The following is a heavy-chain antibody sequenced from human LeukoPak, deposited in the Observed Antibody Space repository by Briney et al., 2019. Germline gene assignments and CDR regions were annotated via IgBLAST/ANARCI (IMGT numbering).Heavy chain of an antibody. Sequence: ASVKVSCKASGYTFSDFAIHWVRQASGKGLEWVGRIRSKAKSYETSYAASVKGRFTISRDDLKNTAYLQMNSLKNEDTALYYCTRPTDTEGDYWGQGTLVTVSS. CDR1: GYTFSDFA. V-gene: IGHV3-73*01. CDR2: IRSKAKSYET. J-gene: IGHJ4*02. CDR3: TRPTDTEGDY. D-gene: IGHD5-18*01.